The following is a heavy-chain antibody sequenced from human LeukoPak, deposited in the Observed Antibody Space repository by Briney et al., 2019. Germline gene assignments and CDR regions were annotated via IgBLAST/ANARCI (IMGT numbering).Heavy chain of an antibody. V-gene: IGHV3-21*01. CDR3: ARAPTVLVGYCSSSSCQADY. D-gene: IGHD2-2*01. Sequence: GGSLRLSCAASGFTFSSYVMSWVRQAPGKGLEWVSAISGDSRYIYYTDSVRGRFTISRDNAENSLYLQMHSLRVEDTAVYYCARAPTVLVGYCSSSSCQADYWGQGTLVTVSS. J-gene: IGHJ4*02. CDR1: GFTFSSYV. CDR2: ISGDSRYI.